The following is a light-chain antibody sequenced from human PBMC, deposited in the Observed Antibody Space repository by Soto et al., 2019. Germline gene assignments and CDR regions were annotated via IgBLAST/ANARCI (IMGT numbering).Light chain of an antibody. CDR2: GAS. CDR3: QQYTLSRFT. Sequence: EIVLTQSPGTLSLSPGERATLSCRASQSVNSRYLAWYQQKPGQAPRLLIYGASSRATGIPDRFSGSVSGTDFSLTISRLEPEHFAVYYCQQYTLSRFTFGPGTKVDIK. CDR1: QSVNSRY. J-gene: IGKJ3*01. V-gene: IGKV3-20*01.